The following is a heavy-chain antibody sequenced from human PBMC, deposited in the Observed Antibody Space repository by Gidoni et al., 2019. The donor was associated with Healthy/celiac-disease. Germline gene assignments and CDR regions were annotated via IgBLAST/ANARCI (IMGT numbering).Heavy chain of an antibody. CDR3: ARVYYDYVWGSYRRNYYYYGMDV. CDR2: INHSGST. J-gene: IGHJ6*02. Sequence: QVQLQQWGAGLLKPSEPPSLTCAVYGGSLSGYYWSWIRQPPGKGLEWIGEINHSGSTNYNPSLKSRVTISVDTSKNQCSLKLSSVTAADTAVYYCARVYYDYVWGSYRRNYYYYGMDVWGQGTTVTVSS. D-gene: IGHD3-16*02. CDR1: GGSLSGYY. V-gene: IGHV4-34*01.